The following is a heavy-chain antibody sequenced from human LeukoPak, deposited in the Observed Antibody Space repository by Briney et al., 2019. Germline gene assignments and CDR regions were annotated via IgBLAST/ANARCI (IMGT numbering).Heavy chain of an antibody. CDR3: ANLASSVTTY. V-gene: IGHV3-23*01. CDR1: GFPFTSKA. D-gene: IGHD4-17*01. CDR2: ISGSGGST. Sequence: GGSRSLSGAPSGFPFTSKAMGWARQPPGRGLEWVSAISGSGGSTYYADSVKGRFTISRDNSKNTLYLQMNSLRAEDTAVYYCANLASSVTTYWGQGTLVTVSS. J-gene: IGHJ4*02.